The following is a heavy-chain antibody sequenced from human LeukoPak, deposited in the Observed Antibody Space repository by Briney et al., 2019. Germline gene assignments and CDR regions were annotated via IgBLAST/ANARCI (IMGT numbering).Heavy chain of an antibody. J-gene: IGHJ3*02. CDR1: GGSISSYY. V-gene: IGHV4-59*08. Sequence: SETLSLTCTVSGGSISSYYWSWIRQPPGKGLEWIGYIYYGGSTIYNPSLKSRVTISIDTSKNQFSPKLSSVTAADTAVYFCAGRDGNYYYDSSGYYDAFDIWGQGTMVTVSS. CDR2: IYYGGST. CDR3: AGRDGNYYYDSSGYYDAFDI. D-gene: IGHD3-22*01.